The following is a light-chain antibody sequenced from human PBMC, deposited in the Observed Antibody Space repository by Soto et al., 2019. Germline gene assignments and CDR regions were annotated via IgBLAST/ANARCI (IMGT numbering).Light chain of an antibody. V-gene: IGKV1-5*03. J-gene: IGKJ2*01. Sequence: DIQMTQSPSTLSASVGDRVTITCRASESISLWLAWFQQKPGKAPKLLIYKASTLASGVPSRFSGSGSGTEVTLTITSLQPDDFAIYYCQHYNSFPYTFGQGTKVDI. CDR2: KAS. CDR1: ESISLW. CDR3: QHYNSFPYT.